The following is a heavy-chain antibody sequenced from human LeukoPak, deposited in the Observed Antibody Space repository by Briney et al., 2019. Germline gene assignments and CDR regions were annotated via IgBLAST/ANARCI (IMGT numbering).Heavy chain of an antibody. V-gene: IGHV3-7*02. J-gene: IGHJ4*02. Sequence: PGGSLRLSCAASGFTLSNYWMNWVRQAPGKGLEWVANIKEDGSEAYYVDSVKGRFTISRDNAKNSLSLQMNSLRAEDTAVYFCARARPGYYFDYWGQGTPVTVSS. CDR2: IKEDGSEA. CDR3: ARARPGYYFDY. CDR1: GFTLSNYW.